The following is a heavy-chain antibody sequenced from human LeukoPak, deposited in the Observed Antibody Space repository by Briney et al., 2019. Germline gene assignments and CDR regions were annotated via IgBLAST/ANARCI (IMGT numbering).Heavy chain of an antibody. CDR2: IYYSGST. J-gene: IGHJ4*02. V-gene: IGHV4-31*03. CDR1: GGSISSGGYS. D-gene: IGHD3-3*01. CDR3: ARAAGAFGVVIGGFDY. Sequence: SETLSLTCTVSGGSISSGGYSWSWIRQHPGKGLEWIGYIYYSGSTYYNPSLKSRVTISVDTSKNQFSLKLSSVTAADTAVYYCARAAGAFGVVIGGFDYWGQGTLVTVSS.